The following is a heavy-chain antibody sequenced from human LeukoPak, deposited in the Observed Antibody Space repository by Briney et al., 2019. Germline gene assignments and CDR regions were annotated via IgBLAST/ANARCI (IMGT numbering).Heavy chain of an antibody. Sequence: ASVKVSCKASGYTFTSCGISWVRQAPGQGLEWMGWISAYNGNTNYAQKLQGRVTMTTDTSTSTAYMELRSLRSDDTAVYYCAREWGYSSSPFFDYWGQGTLVTVSS. CDR1: GYTFTSCG. CDR2: ISAYNGNT. CDR3: AREWGYSSSPFFDY. D-gene: IGHD6-13*01. J-gene: IGHJ4*02. V-gene: IGHV1-18*01.